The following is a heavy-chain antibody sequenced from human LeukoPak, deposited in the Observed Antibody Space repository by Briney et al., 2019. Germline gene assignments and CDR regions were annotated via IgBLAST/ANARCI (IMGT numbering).Heavy chain of an antibody. CDR2: MKPENGGT. D-gene: IGHD3-10*01. Sequence: ASVKVSCKTSESIFSGSFIHWVRQAPGQGLEWMGWMKPENGGTHYAQKFKDRVTLTGDTSVSTGNMELTRLRSDDTAVYYCVLTTSYYDSGTMKYNWYEPWSQGTLVTVSS. J-gene: IGHJ5*02. CDR1: ESIFSGSF. V-gene: IGHV1-2*02. CDR3: VLTTSYYDSGTMKYNWYEP.